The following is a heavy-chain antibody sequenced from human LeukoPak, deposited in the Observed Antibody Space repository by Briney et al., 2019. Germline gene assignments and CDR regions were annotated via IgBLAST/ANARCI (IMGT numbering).Heavy chain of an antibody. D-gene: IGHD6-19*01. CDR3: ASLQSGYSSGWYFDAGDYYGMDV. J-gene: IGHJ6*04. CDR2: ISGSGGST. Sequence: GGSLRLSCAASGFTFSSYAMSWVRQAPGKGLEWVSAISGSGGSTYYADSVKGRFTISRDNAKNSLYLQMNSLRAEDTAVYYCASLQSGYSSGWYFDAGDYYGMDVWGKGTTVTVSS. V-gene: IGHV3-23*01. CDR1: GFTFSSYA.